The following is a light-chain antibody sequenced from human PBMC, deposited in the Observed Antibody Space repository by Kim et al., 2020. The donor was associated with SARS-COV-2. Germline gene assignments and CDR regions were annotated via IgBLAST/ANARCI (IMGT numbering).Light chain of an antibody. CDR1: RCNIGNSA. J-gene: IGLJ2*01. V-gene: IGLV1-36*01. CDR2: ADD. CDR3: AEWDDSLTGHVV. Sequence: VTIYCARRRCNIGNSAVYWYQQLPRKTPTLLIFADDRRPSGVPDRFSGSKSDTAASLAISGLQSVDEAGYYCAEWDDSLTGHVVFGGGTQLTVL.